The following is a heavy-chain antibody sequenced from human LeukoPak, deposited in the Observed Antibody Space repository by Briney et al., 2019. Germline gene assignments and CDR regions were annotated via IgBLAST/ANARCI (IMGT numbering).Heavy chain of an antibody. D-gene: IGHD6-13*01. CDR2: ISGSGGST. J-gene: IGHJ3*02. V-gene: IGHV3-23*01. CDR3: AKALGAIAAAGDDAFDI. CDR1: GFTYSSYA. Sequence: PGGSLRLXCAASGFTYSSYAMSWVRRAPGKGLESVSAISGSGGSTYYADSVKGRFTISRDNSKNMLYLQMNSLRAEDTAVYYCAKALGAIAAAGDDAFDIWGQGTMVTVSS.